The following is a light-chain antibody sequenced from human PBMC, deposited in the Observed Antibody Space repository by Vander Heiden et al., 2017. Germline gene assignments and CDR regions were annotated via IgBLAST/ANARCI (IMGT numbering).Light chain of an antibody. CDR1: QDIRNY. CDR2: DAS. J-gene: IGKJ2*03. CDR3: QQYDNLPPG. Sequence: DIQITQSRPCLSASVGDRVTITCQASQDIRNYLNWYLQKPGKAPKLLIYDASNLETGVPSRFSGSGSGTDFTFTISSLQPEDIATYYCQQYDNLPPGFGQGTKLEIK. V-gene: IGKV1-33*01.